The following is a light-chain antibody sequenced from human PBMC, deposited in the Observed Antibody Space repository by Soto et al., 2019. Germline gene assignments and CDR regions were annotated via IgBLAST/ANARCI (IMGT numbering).Light chain of an antibody. CDR3: QHDRTS. CDR1: QSVSSSY. J-gene: IGKJ4*01. V-gene: IGKV3-20*01. CDR2: GAS. Sequence: EIVLTQSPGTLSLSPGERATLSCRASQSVSSSYLAWYQQKPGQAPRQLIYGASSRATGIPDRFSGSGSGTDFTLTITRLEPEDFAVYYFQHDRTSFGGGTRVEIK.